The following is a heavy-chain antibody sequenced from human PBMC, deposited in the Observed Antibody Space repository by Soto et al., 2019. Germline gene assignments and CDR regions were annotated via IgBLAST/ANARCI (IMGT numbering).Heavy chain of an antibody. CDR3: ARAIARDGSSWYRGGYDS. Sequence: QVRLLQSGAEVKKSGASVKVSCKASGYTFNAYYIHWMRQAPGQGLEWMGWINPDTGGTDYAQKHQGWVNMTRDTSITTAYMELGSLKIDHTAVYYCARAIARDGSSWYRGGYDSWGQGTLVTVS. V-gene: IGHV1-2*04. CDR1: GYTFNAYY. J-gene: IGHJ4*02. D-gene: IGHD6-13*01. CDR2: INPDTGGT.